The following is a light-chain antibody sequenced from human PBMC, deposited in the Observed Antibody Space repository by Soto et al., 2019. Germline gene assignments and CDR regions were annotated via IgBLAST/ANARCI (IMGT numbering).Light chain of an antibody. CDR3: QQGDSFPIT. CDR1: QSISSW. V-gene: IGKV1-12*01. Sequence: DIQMTQSPSSVSASVGDRVTITCRASQSISSWLAWYQQKPGTVPKLLIYAASSLQSGVPSRFSGSGAGTEFILTITDLQPEDFETYYCQQGDSFPITFGHRTRLEIK. J-gene: IGKJ5*01. CDR2: AAS.